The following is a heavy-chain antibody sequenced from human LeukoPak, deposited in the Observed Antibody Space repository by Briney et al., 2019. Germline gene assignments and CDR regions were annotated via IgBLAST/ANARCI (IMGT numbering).Heavy chain of an antibody. CDR1: GASISSYY. D-gene: IGHD7-27*01. J-gene: IGHJ6*03. CDR3: ARHGEGGNYYYYYMDV. Sequence: SETLSLTCTVSGASISSYYWSWVRQPPGKGLEWIASIYYSGSTNCNPSLKSRVTISLDTSKNQFSLKLSSVTAADTAVYYCARHGEGGNYYYYYMDVWGKGTTVTVSS. V-gene: IGHV4-59*08. CDR2: IYYSGST.